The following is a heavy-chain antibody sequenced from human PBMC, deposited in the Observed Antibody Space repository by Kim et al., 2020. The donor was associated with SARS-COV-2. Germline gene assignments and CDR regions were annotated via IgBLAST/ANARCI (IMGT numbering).Heavy chain of an antibody. CDR1: GFTFSSYG. CDR3: ARDLDGYSSSWYNALLVYYYGMDV. V-gene: IGHV3-33*01. CDR2: IWYDGSNK. Sequence: GGSLRLSCAASGFTFSSYGMHWVRQAPGKGLEWVAVIWYDGSNKYYADSVKGRFTISRDNSKNTLYLQMNSLRAEDTAVYYCARDLDGYSSSWYNALLVYYYGMDVWGQGTTVTVSS. J-gene: IGHJ6*02. D-gene: IGHD6-13*01.